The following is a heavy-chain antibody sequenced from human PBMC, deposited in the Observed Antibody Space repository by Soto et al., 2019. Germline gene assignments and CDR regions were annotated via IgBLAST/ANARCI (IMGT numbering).Heavy chain of an antibody. CDR2: ISAYNGNT. Sequence: ASVKVSCKASGYTFTSYGISWVRQAPGQGLEWMGWISAYNGNTNYAQKLQGRVTMTTDTSTSTAYMELRSLRSDDTAVYYCARDGGVIVVVPSSWFDPWGRGTLVTVSS. CDR1: GYTFTSYG. J-gene: IGHJ5*02. D-gene: IGHD2-2*01. V-gene: IGHV1-18*04. CDR3: ARDGGVIVVVPSSWFDP.